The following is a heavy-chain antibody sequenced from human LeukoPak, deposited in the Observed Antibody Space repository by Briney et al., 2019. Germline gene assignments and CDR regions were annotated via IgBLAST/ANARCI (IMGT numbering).Heavy chain of an antibody. J-gene: IGHJ4*02. V-gene: IGHV3-7*01. CDR2: TKQDGSEK. CDR1: GFTFSSYW. D-gene: IGHD3-3*01. CDR3: ARDRNTDFWSGYYTNYFDY. Sequence: GGSLRLSCATSGFTFSSYWMTWVREAPGKELEWVATTKQDGSEKYYVDSVKGRFTISRDNAKNSLYLQLNSLRAEDTAVYYCARDRNTDFWSGYYTNYFDYWGQGALVTVSS.